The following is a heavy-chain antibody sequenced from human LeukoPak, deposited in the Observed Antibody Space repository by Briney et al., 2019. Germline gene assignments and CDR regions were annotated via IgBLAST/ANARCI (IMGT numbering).Heavy chain of an antibody. CDR2: IYYSGST. Sequence: SETLSLTCTVSGGSISSSNYYWGWIRQPPGKGLEWIGSIYYSGSTYYNPSLKSRVTISVDTSKNQFSLKLSSVTAADTAVYYCARDAKYYDILTGYYNPRFDYWGQGTLVTVSS. V-gene: IGHV4-39*07. J-gene: IGHJ4*02. D-gene: IGHD3-9*01. CDR1: GGSISSSNYY. CDR3: ARDAKYYDILTGYYNPRFDY.